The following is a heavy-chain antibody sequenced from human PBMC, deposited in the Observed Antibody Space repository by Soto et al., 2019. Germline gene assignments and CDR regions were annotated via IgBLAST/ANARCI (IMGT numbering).Heavy chain of an antibody. CDR2: ISYDGSNK. V-gene: IGHV3-30*18. J-gene: IGHJ4*02. CDR1: GFTFSSYG. Sequence: QVQLVESGGGVVQPGRSLRLSCAASGFTFSSYGMHWVRQAPGKGLEWVAVISYDGSNKYYADSVKGRFTISRDNSKYTLYLQMNSLRAEDTAVYYCAKPLYYYDSSGYWDYWGQGTLVTVSS. CDR3: AKPLYYYDSSGYWDY. D-gene: IGHD3-22*01.